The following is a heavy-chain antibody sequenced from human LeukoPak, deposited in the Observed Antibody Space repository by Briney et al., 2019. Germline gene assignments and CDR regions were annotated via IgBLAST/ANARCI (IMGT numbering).Heavy chain of an antibody. CDR2: IYSGGST. J-gene: IGHJ4*02. CDR1: GFTVSSNY. Sequence: PGGSLRLSCAAYGFTVSSNYMSWVRQAPGKGLEWVSVIYSGGSTYYADSVKGRFTISRDNSKNTLYLQMNSLRAEDTAVYYCAKRGSGYNHFDYWGQGTLVTVSS. D-gene: IGHD3-3*01. CDR3: AKRGSGYNHFDY. V-gene: IGHV3-53*01.